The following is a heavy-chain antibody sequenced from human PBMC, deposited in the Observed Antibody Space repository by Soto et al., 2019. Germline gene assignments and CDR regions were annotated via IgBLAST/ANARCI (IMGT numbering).Heavy chain of an antibody. J-gene: IGHJ4*02. CDR2: ISGSGDRT. D-gene: IGHD1-26*01. V-gene: IGHV3-23*01. CDR1: GFTFSIFA. Sequence: VGSLRLSCAASGFTFSIFALSWVRQTPGKGLEWVSTISGSGDRTYYADSVKGRFTISRDNSKNTLYLQMNSLSAEDTAVYFCARPPSVGAYYYFDSWGQGTLVTVSS. CDR3: ARPPSVGAYYYFDS.